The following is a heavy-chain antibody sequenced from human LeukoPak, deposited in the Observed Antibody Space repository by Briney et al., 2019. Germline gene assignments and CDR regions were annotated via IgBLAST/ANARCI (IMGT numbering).Heavy chain of an antibody. V-gene: IGHV4-39*07. D-gene: IGHD6-13*01. CDR2: IYYSGST. Sequence: SETLSLTCTVSGGSISSSSYYWGWIRQPPGKGLEWIGSIYYSGSTYYNPSLKSRVTISVDTSKNQFSLKLSSVTAADTAVYYCAVLSRPLAAAGRDYWGQGTLVTVSS. J-gene: IGHJ4*02. CDR1: GGSISSSSYY. CDR3: AVLSRPLAAAGRDY.